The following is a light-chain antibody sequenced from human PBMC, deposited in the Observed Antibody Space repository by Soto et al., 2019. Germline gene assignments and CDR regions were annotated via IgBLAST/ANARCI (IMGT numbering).Light chain of an antibody. V-gene: IGLV1-40*01. CDR3: QSYDSSRRAWV. CDR2: GNN. Sequence: QSVLTQPPSLSGASGQTITISCTGSSSNIGAGSDVHWFQHLPGTAPKVLIYGNNNRPSGVPDRFSGSKSGTSGSLAITGLQAEDEADYYCQSYDSSRRAWVFGGGTKLTVL. CDR1: SSNIGAGSD. J-gene: IGLJ3*02.